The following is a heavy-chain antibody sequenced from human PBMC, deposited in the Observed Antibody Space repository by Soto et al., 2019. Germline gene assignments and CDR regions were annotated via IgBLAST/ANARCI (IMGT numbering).Heavy chain of an antibody. CDR3: ARGGGVPALGDP. Sequence: SETLSLTCSVSGVSMRNSYWTWIRQSAGKGLEWIGRISTSGNTNYNPSLSSRLTMSVDTSKNQVSLKLTSVTAEDTAVYYCARGGGVPALGDPWGQGTLVTVSS. D-gene: IGHD3-16*01. CDR2: ISTSGNT. V-gene: IGHV4-4*07. J-gene: IGHJ5*02. CDR1: GVSMRNSY.